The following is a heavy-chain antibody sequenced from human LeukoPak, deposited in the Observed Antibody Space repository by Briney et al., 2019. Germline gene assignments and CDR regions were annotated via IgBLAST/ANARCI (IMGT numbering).Heavy chain of an antibody. Sequence: GGSLRLSCAASGFTFSDYWMSWVRQAPGKGLEWVANIKQDGSEKYYVDSVKGRCTISRDNAKNSLHLQMNSLRAEDTAVYYCARDPSAFDIWGQGTMVTVSA. CDR3: ARDPSAFDI. CDR1: GFTFSDYW. V-gene: IGHV3-7*05. CDR2: IKQDGSEK. J-gene: IGHJ3*02.